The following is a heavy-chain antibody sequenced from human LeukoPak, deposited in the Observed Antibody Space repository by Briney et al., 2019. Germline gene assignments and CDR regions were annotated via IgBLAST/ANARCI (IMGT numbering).Heavy chain of an antibody. Sequence: ASVKVSCKASGYTFTGYDINWVRQATGQGLEWMGWMNPDNGNTGYAQKFRGRVTMTRDTSMGTAYMELSSLRSEDTAVYYCARALSGCVLCFDYWGQGSLVTVSS. CDR3: ARALSGCVLCFDY. V-gene: IGHV1-8*01. CDR2: MNPDNGNT. J-gene: IGHJ4*02. CDR1: GYTFTGYD. D-gene: IGHD5-12*01.